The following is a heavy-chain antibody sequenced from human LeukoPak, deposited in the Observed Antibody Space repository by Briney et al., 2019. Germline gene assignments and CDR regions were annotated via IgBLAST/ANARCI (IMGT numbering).Heavy chain of an antibody. V-gene: IGHV4-34*01. CDR2: INHSGST. CDR1: GGSFSGYY. J-gene: IGHJ4*02. Sequence: SETLSLTCAVYGGSFSGYYWSWIRQPSGKGLEWIGEINHSGSTNYNPSLKSRVTISVDTSKNQFSLKLSSVTAADTAVYYCAVGGDLDYWGQGTLVTVSS. D-gene: IGHD2-21*02. CDR3: AVGGDLDY.